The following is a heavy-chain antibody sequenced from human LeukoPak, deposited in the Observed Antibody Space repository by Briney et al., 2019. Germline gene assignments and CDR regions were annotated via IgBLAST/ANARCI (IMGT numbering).Heavy chain of an antibody. Sequence: GGSLRLSCAASGFTFSSYAMNWVRQAPGKGLEWVSTILSGGSTYYADSVKGRFTISRDTSKNTLYLQMNSLRPGDTAVYYCAKDMVAAANWFDPWGQGTLVTVSS. CDR1: GFTFSSYA. D-gene: IGHD6-13*01. J-gene: IGHJ5*02. CDR3: AKDMVAAANWFDP. CDR2: ILSGGST. V-gene: IGHV3-23*01.